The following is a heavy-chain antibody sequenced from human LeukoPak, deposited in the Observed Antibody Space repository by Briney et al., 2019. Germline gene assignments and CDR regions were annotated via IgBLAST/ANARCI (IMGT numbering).Heavy chain of an antibody. CDR2: IDPSDSYT. CDR3: ARRGTGTTLYYGMDV. Sequence: GESLKISCKGSGYSFTSYWISWVRQMPGKGLEWMGRIDPSDSYTNYSPSFQGHVTISADKSISTAYLQWSSLKAADTAMYNCARRGTGTTLYYGMDVWGQGTTVTVSS. D-gene: IGHD1-1*01. V-gene: IGHV5-10-1*01. J-gene: IGHJ6*02. CDR1: GYSFTSYW.